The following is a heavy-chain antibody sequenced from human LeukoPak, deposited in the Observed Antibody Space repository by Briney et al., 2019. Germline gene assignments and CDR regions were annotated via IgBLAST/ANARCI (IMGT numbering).Heavy chain of an antibody. CDR2: IYPGDSDT. V-gene: IGHV5-51*01. J-gene: IGHJ3*02. Sequence: GESLKISCKGFGYSFTSYWIGWVRQMPGKGLEWMGIIYPGDSDTRYSPSFQGQVTISADKSISTAYLQWSSLKASDTAMYYCARRRSQYSTLFDALDIWGQGTMVTVSS. D-gene: IGHD6-6*01. CDR3: ARRRSQYSTLFDALDI. CDR1: GYSFTSYW.